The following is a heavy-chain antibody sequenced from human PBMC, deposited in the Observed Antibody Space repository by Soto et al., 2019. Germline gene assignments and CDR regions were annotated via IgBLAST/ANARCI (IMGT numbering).Heavy chain of an antibody. Sequence: GESLKISCKGSGYSFTSYWIGWVRQMPGKGLEWMGIIYPGDSDTRYSPSFQGQVTISADKSISTAYLQWSSLKASDTAMYYCAAAGRWLITGNNWFDPWGQGTLVTVSS. V-gene: IGHV5-51*01. D-gene: IGHD3-16*01. J-gene: IGHJ5*02. CDR3: AAAGRWLITGNNWFDP. CDR1: GYSFTSYW. CDR2: IYPGDSDT.